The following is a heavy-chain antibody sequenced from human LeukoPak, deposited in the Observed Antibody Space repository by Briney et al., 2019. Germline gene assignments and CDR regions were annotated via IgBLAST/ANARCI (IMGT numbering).Heavy chain of an antibody. V-gene: IGHV4-34*01. D-gene: IGHD2-15*01. CDR2: INHSGST. CDR1: GGSFSGYY. CDR3: ARAVGYCSGGSCSLDY. J-gene: IGHJ4*02. Sequence: SETLSLTCTVYGGSFSGYYWSWIRQPPGKGLEWIGEINHSGSTNYNPSLKSRVTISVDTSKNQFSLKLSSVTAADTAVYYCARAVGYCSGGSCSLDYWGQGTLVTVSS.